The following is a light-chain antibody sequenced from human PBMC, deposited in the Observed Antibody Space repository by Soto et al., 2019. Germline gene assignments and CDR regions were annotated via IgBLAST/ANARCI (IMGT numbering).Light chain of an antibody. V-gene: IGLV2-8*01. CDR3: TSYAGGNNV. J-gene: IGLJ1*01. CDR1: SSDVVGYNF. Sequence: QSALTQPPSASGSPGQSVTISCTGTSSDVVGYNFVSWYQQYPGKVPKLMVYEVNKRPSGVPDRFSGSKSGNTASLTGSGLQAEDEADYYCTSYAGGNNVVGTGTKLTVL. CDR2: EVN.